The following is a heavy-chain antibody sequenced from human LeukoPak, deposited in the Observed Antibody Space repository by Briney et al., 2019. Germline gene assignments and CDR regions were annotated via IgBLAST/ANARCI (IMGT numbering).Heavy chain of an antibody. V-gene: IGHV4-4*07. CDR3: ARDRYDFWSGGEYYFDY. J-gene: IGHJ4*02. CDR2: IYTSGST. Sequence: SETLSLTCTVSGGSISSYYWSWIRQPAGKGLEWIGRIYTSGSTNYNPSLKSRLTMSVDTSKNQFSLKLSSVTAADTAVYYCARDRYDFWSGGEYYFDYWGQGTLVTVSS. CDR1: GGSISSYY. D-gene: IGHD3-3*01.